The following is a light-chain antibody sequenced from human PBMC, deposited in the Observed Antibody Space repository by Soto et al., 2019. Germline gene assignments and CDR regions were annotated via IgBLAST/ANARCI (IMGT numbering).Light chain of an antibody. V-gene: IGKV1-9*01. J-gene: IGKJ1*01. CDR1: QGISSY. Sequence: DIQLTQSPSFLSASVGDRVTITCRASQGISSYLAWYQQKPGKAPKLLIFAASTLQSGVPSRFRGSGSGTEFPLTISNLQPEDFATYYCQRLQTFGQGTRVDIK. CDR3: QRLQT. CDR2: AAS.